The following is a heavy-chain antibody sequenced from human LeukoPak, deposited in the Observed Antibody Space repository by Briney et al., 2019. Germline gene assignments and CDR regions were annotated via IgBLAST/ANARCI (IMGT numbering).Heavy chain of an antibody. V-gene: IGHV4-39*07. D-gene: IGHD6-25*01. CDR3: ARFVRIAAVEIDY. CDR1: GDSISTSNSY. Sequence: SETLSLTCTVSGDSISTSNSYWGWIRQPPGKGLEWIGSIYYSGNTYYNPSLKSRVTISVDTSKNQFSLKLSSVTAADTAVYYCARFVRIAAVEIDYWGQGTLVTVSS. CDR2: IYYSGNT. J-gene: IGHJ4*02.